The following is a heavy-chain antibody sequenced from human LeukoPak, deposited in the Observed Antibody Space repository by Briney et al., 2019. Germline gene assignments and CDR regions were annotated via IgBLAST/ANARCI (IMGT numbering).Heavy chain of an antibody. D-gene: IGHD1-1*01. V-gene: IGHV3-48*04. Sequence: PGGSLRLSCAASGFTFSSYSMNWVRQAPGKGLEWVSYISSSSSTIYYADSVKGRFTISRDNPKKTLHLQMGSLRVEGTAVYYCAKGPTSSWNDNSDGFEGNSWYFDLWGRGTRVTVSS. J-gene: IGHJ2*01. CDR2: ISSSSSTI. CDR3: AKGPTSSWNDNSDGFEGNSWYFDL. CDR1: GFTFSSYS.